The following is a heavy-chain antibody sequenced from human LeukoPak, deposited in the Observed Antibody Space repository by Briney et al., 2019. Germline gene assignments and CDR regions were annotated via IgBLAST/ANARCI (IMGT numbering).Heavy chain of an antibody. CDR2: MYYSGST. CDR1: GGSISSSSYY. CDR3: ARRSITGNAFDI. D-gene: IGHD1-20*01. V-gene: IGHV4-39*01. J-gene: IGHJ3*02. Sequence: PSETLSLTCTVSGGSISSSSYYWGWIRQPPGKGLEWIGSMYYSGSTYYNPSLKSRVTISVDTSKNQFSLNLNSVTAADTAAYYCARRSITGNAFDIWGQGTMVTVSS.